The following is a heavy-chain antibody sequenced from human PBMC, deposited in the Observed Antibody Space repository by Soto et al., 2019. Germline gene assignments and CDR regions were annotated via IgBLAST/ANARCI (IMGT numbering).Heavy chain of an antibody. V-gene: IGHV3-11*01. D-gene: IGHD5-18*01. CDR1: GTTFNDYY. J-gene: IGHJ1*01. CDR2: LSSSGSTI. Sequence: GGSLRLSGAPAGTTFNDYYMSWIRQAPGKGLERVSSLSSSGSTIYYADSVKGRFTISRDNAKNSLYLQMNSLRAEDTAVYYCGRAQAGYGIRYFQHWGQGSLVTVAS. CDR3: GRAQAGYGIRYFQH.